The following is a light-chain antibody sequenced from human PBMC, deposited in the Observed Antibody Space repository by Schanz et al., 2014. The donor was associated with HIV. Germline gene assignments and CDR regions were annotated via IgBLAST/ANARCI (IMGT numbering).Light chain of an antibody. CDR1: SSDVGSYNL. V-gene: IGLV2-14*02. CDR3: GSYTSSNTPWM. Sequence: QSALTQPPSASGSRGQSVTISCTGTSSDVGSYNLVSWYQQHPGKAPKLMIYEVSKRPSGVSNRFSGSKSGNTASLTFSGLQAEDEADYYCGSYTSSNTPWMFGGGTQLTVL. J-gene: IGLJ7*01. CDR2: EVS.